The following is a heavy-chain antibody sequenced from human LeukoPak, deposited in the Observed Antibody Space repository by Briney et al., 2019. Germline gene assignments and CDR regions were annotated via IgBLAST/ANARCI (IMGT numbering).Heavy chain of an antibody. J-gene: IGHJ4*02. CDR3: ARYYYDSRYYFDY. CDR2: IYYSGST. CDR1: GSSVRSGSYY. D-gene: IGHD3-22*01. Sequence: SETLSLTCTVSGSSVRSGSYYWSWIRQPPGKGLEWIGYIYYSGSTNYNPSLKSRVTISVDTSKNQFSLKLSSVTAADTAMYYCARYYYDSRYYFDYWGQGTLVTVSS. V-gene: IGHV4-61*01.